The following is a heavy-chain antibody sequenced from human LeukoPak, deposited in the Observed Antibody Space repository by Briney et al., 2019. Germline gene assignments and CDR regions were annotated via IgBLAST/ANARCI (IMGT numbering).Heavy chain of an antibody. D-gene: IGHD1-26*01. CDR3: ARDRAGVGSRDFDY. CDR2: IIPIFGTA. Sequence: ASVKVSCKASGYTFTSYDINWVRQATGQGLEWMGGIIPIFGTANYAQKFQGRVTITADKSTSTAYMELSSLRSEDTAVYYCARDRAGVGSRDFDYWGQGTLVTVSS. CDR1: GYTFTSYD. J-gene: IGHJ4*02. V-gene: IGHV1-69*06.